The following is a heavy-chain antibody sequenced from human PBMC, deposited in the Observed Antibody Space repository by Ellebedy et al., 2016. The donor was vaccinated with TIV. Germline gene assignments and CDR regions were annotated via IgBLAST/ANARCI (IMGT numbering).Heavy chain of an antibody. Sequence: GESLKISCAASGFTFSSYTMTWVRQSPGKGLEWVSSLSGTSSFVYYVESVKGRFTISRDNAKNSVDLQMNFLRDEDTAVYYCARVNVVRQYGMDVWGPGTTVTVS. CDR1: GFTFSSYT. CDR3: ARVNVVRQYGMDV. V-gene: IGHV3-21*06. CDR2: LSGTSSFV. D-gene: IGHD3-10*02. J-gene: IGHJ6*02.